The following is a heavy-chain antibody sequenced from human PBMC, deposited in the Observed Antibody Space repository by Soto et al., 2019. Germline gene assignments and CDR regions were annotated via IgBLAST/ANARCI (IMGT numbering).Heavy chain of an antibody. CDR3: AKDDVWGSYRQAGPEAEYFQH. CDR2: ISGSGGST. J-gene: IGHJ1*01. Sequence: GGSLRLSCAASGFTFSSYAMSWVRQAPGKGLEWVSAISGSGGSTYYADSVKGRFTISRDNSKNTLYLQMNSLRAEDTAVYYCAKDDVWGSYRQAGPEAEYFQHWGQGTLVTVSS. CDR1: GFTFSSYA. D-gene: IGHD3-16*02. V-gene: IGHV3-23*01.